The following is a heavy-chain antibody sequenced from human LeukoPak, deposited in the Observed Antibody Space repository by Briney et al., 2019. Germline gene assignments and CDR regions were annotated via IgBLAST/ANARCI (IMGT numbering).Heavy chain of an antibody. Sequence: PPETLSLTPTVSVGSISNDYWSWIRQPAGMGLEWIGRIYASGSTNYNPSPKSRVTMSVDTSNNQFSLHLSSVTAADTAVYYCASTSGQGAQFDYWGQGTLVTVSS. CDR1: VGSISNDY. D-gene: IGHD2-2*01. CDR2: IYASGST. J-gene: IGHJ4*02. V-gene: IGHV4-4*07. CDR3: ASTSGQGAQFDY.